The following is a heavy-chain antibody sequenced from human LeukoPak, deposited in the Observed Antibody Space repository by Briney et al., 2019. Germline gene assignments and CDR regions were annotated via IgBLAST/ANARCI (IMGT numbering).Heavy chain of an antibody. V-gene: IGHV3-21*01. J-gene: IGHJ3*02. Sequence: TGGSLRLFCAASGFTFCSYSMNWVRPAPGKGLEWGSSISSSSSYIYYADSVKGRFTISRDNAKNSLYLQMNSLRAEDTAVYYCARETSDYYDATDAFDIWGQGTMVTVSS. CDR1: GFTFCSYS. CDR2: ISSSSSYI. CDR3: ARETSDYYDATDAFDI. D-gene: IGHD3-22*01.